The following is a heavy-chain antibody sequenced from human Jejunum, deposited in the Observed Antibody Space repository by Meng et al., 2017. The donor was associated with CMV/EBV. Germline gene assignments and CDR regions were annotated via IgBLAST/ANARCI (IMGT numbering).Heavy chain of an antibody. Sequence: EVQLVESGGHFVQPGGSLTLSCTASGFTFTNYAMGWVRQAPGQGLEWVSSITDHGLSRYYANSVRGRFTISRDNSKNTLYLQMNSLRDEDAAVYYCAREIRPIDYWGQGILVIVSS. CDR1: GFTFTNYA. V-gene: IGHV3-23*04. J-gene: IGHJ4*02. CDR2: ITDHGLSR. CDR3: AREIRPIDY. D-gene: IGHD3-10*01.